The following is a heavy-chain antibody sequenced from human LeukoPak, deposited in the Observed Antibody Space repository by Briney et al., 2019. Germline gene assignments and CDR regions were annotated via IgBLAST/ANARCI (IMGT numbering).Heavy chain of an antibody. CDR1: GYTLTELS. CDR3: ARDNSLRDTAWWFDP. V-gene: IGHV1-24*01. Sequence: SVKVSCKVSGYTLTELSMHWVRQAPGKGLEWMGGFDPEDGETIYAQKFQGRVTMTRDMATSTDYLEVSSLRSEDTAVYYCARDNSLRDTAWWFDPWGQGTLVTVSS. D-gene: IGHD5-24*01. CDR2: FDPEDGET. J-gene: IGHJ5*02.